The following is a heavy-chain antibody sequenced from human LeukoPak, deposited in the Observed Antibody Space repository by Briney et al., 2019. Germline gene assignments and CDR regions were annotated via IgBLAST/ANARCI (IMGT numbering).Heavy chain of an antibody. CDR2: ISWNSGSI. CDR3: AKDLQQWLVRSAFDI. V-gene: IGHV3-9*01. J-gene: IGHJ3*02. CDR1: GFTFSSYA. Sequence: GGSLRLSCAASGFTFSSYAMHWVRQAPGKGLEWVSGISWNSGSIGYADSVKGRFTISRDNAKNSLYLQMNSLRAEDTALYYCAKDLQQWLVRSAFDIWGQGTMVTVSS. D-gene: IGHD6-19*01.